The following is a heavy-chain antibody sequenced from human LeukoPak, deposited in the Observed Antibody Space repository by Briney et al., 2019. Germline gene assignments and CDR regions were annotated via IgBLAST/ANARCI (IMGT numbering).Heavy chain of an antibody. Sequence: PGGSLRLSCAASGFTVSSNYMSWVRQAPGKGLEWVSVIYSGGSTYYADSVKGRLTISRDNSKNTLYLQMNSLRAEDTAVYYCARDLSSGYYFDYWGQGTLVTVSS. D-gene: IGHD6-25*01. CDR1: GFTVSSNY. V-gene: IGHV3-66*01. CDR3: ARDLSSGYYFDY. CDR2: IYSGGST. J-gene: IGHJ4*02.